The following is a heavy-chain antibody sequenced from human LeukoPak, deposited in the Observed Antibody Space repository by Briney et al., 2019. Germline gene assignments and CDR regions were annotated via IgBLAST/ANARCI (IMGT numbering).Heavy chain of an antibody. CDR3: ARTEKAVSSTLDY. Sequence: PSETLSLTCTVSGDSISNYYWSWMRQSPGKELEWIGYMYNRGSTIYNPSLKSRVTISTDTSKNQFSLRLTSVTTADTAIYYCARTEKAVSSTLDYWGQGTLITVSS. CDR2: MYNRGST. J-gene: IGHJ4*02. V-gene: IGHV4-59*01. CDR1: GDSISNYY. D-gene: IGHD6-19*01.